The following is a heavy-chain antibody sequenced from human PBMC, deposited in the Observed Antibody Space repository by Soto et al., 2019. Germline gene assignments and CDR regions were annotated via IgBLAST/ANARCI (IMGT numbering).Heavy chain of an antibody. J-gene: IGHJ3*01. D-gene: IGHD3-22*01. CDR3: ARGDYHDTSGPFSDAFDV. Sequence: GGSLRLSCAASGFTFSSYDMHWVRQATGKGLEWVSAIGTAGDTYYPGSVKGRFTISRENAKNSLYLQMNSLRAEDTAVYYCARGDYHDTSGPFSDAFDVWGQGTMVTVSS. V-gene: IGHV3-13*01. CDR1: GFTFSSYD. CDR2: IGTAGDT.